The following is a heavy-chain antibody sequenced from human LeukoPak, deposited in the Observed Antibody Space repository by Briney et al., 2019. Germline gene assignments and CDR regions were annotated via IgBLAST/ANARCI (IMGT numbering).Heavy chain of an antibody. CDR2: IRYDGSNK. CDR3: ARGSQQLQTPPEGGNY. V-gene: IGHV3-30*02. J-gene: IGHJ4*02. Sequence: GGSLRLSCAASGFTFSSYGMHWVRQAPGKGLEWVAFIRYDGSNKYYADSVKGRFTISRDNSKNTLYLQMNSLRAEDTAVYYCARGSQQLQTPPEGGNYWGQGTLVTVSS. D-gene: IGHD6-13*01. CDR1: GFTFSSYG.